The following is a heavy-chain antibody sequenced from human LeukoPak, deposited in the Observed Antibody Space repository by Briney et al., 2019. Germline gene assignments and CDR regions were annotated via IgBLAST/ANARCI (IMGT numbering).Heavy chain of an antibody. CDR1: GGTFSSYA. D-gene: IGHD3-22*01. CDR3: GSSGYYSRSGYYFDY. J-gene: IGHJ4*02. CDR2: IIPIFGTA. V-gene: IGHV1-69*06. Sequence: ASVKVSCKASGGTFSSYAISWVRQAPGQGLEWMGGIIPIFGTANYAQKFQGRVTITADKSTSTAYMELSSLRSEDTAVYYCGSSGYYSRSGYYFDYWAREPWSPSPQ.